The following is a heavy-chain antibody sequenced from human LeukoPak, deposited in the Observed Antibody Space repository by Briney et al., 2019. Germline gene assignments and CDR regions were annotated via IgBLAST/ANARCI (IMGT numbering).Heavy chain of an antibody. CDR3: AREQFRSSGYYSLGG. CDR1: GGTFSSYA. J-gene: IGHJ4*02. Sequence: ASVKVSCKASGGTFSSYAISWVRQAPGQGLEWMGGIIPIFGTANYAQKFQGRVTITADESTSTAYMELSSLRSEDTAVYYCAREQFRSSGYYSLGGWGQGTLVTVSS. D-gene: IGHD3-22*01. CDR2: IIPIFGTA. V-gene: IGHV1-69*13.